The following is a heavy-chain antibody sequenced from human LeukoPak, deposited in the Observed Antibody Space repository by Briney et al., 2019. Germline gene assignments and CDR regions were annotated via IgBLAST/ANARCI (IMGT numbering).Heavy chain of an antibody. CDR2: IYHSGST. J-gene: IGHJ4*02. CDR3: TKGRGI. D-gene: IGHD3-10*01. CDR1: GDSISSGTYY. V-gene: IGHV4-38-2*02. Sequence: KSSETLSLTCTVSGDSISSGTYYWGWIRQPPGKGLEWIGSIYHSGSTYYNPSLKSRVTISVATSKNQFSLKLTSVTAADTAIYYCTKGRGIWGQGTLVTVSS.